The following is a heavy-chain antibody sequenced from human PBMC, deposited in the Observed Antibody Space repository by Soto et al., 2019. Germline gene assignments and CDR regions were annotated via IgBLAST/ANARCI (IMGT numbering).Heavy chain of an antibody. D-gene: IGHD3-10*01. CDR3: AVLWYGELLQFDY. Sequence: PGGSLRLSCAASGFTVRNTYMSWVRQAPGKGLEWVSLIDADGDTYYADSVKGSFTISRDNSKNTLYLQMNSLRAEDTAVYYCAVLWYGELLQFDYWGQGSLVTVSS. CDR2: IDADGDT. CDR1: GFTVRNTY. V-gene: IGHV3-66*01. J-gene: IGHJ4*01.